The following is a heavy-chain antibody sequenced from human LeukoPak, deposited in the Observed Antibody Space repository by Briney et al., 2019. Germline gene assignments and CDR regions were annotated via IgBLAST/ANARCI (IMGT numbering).Heavy chain of an antibody. CDR2: ISSSSSYI. CDR3: ARDVARRVGIDF. J-gene: IGHJ4*02. D-gene: IGHD2-2*01. V-gene: IGHV3-21*01. CDR1: GFTFSSYS. Sequence: GSLRLSCAASGFTFSSYSMNWVRQAPGKGLEWVSSISSSSSYIYYADSVKGRFTISRDNAKNSLYLQMNSLRDEDTAVYYCARDVARRVGIDFWGQGTLVTVSS.